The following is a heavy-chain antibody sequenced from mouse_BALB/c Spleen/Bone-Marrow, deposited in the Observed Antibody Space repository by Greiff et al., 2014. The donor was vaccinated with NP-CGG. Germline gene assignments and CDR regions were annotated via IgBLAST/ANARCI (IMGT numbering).Heavy chain of an antibody. CDR1: GYTFNSYW. J-gene: IGHJ2*01. V-gene: IGHV1S81*02. CDR2: INPSNGRT. CDR3: ARAMFFYGTLFDY. Sequence: QVQLKQSGAELVKPGASVKLSCTASGYTFNSYWMHWVRQRPGQGLEWIGEINPSNGRTNYNERFKNKATLTVARSSSTAYMQPSSLQSGNSTVYFCARAMFFYGTLFDYWGQGTPLTVSS. D-gene: IGHD2-1*01.